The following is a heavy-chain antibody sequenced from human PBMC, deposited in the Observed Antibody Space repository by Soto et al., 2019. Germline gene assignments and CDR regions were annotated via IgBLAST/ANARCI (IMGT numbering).Heavy chain of an antibody. J-gene: IGHJ4*02. V-gene: IGHV3-30*18. Sequence: GGSLRLSCVASGFILSSYTMHWVRQAPGKGLEWVAVISYDIINKYYADSVKGRFTISRDNSKNTLYLQMNSLRVEDTAVYYCGKKTRAGGQLWSPDHWGQGTLVTVS. D-gene: IGHD5-18*01. CDR2: ISYDIINK. CDR1: GFILSSYT. CDR3: GKKTRAGGQLWSPDH.